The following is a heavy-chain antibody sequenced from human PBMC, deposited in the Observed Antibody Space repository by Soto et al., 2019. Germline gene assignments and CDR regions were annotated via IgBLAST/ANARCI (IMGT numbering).Heavy chain of an antibody. CDR3: AREQGVVIKKAH. J-gene: IGHJ4*02. CDR1: GFTFRTHA. Sequence: SLILSCAASGFTFRTHAMHWVRQAPGKGLEWVGLIWYDGTSKYYADSVKGRFTISRDNSKNTLYLEMNSLRVEDTAIYYCAREQGVVIKKAHGGQEPL. D-gene: IGHD2-8*01. V-gene: IGHV3-33*08. CDR2: IWYDGTSK.